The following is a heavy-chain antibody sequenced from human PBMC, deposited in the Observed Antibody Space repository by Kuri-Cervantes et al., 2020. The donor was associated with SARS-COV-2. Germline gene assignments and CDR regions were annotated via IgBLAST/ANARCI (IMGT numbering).Heavy chain of an antibody. CDR2: IYYSGST. CDR1: SGSISRSYYY. D-gene: IGHD3-3*01. Sequence: SETLSLTCTVSSGSISRSYYYWDWIRQPPGGRLEWIGNIYYSGSTYYNPSLKSRVTISVDTSKNQFSLKLSSVTAADTAVYYCARQMMSSITIFGVVITRNWFDPWGQGTLVTVSS. J-gene: IGHJ5*02. CDR3: ARQMMSSITIFGVVITRNWFDP. V-gene: IGHV4-39*01.